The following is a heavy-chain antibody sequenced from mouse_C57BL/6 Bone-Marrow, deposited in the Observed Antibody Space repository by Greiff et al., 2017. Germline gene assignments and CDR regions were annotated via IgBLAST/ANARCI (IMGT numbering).Heavy chain of an antibody. CDR2: ISNGGGST. CDR1: GFTFSDYY. J-gene: IGHJ4*01. CDR3: ARPGSYAMDY. Sequence: EVHLVESGGGLVQPGGSLKLSCAASGFTFSDYYMYWVRQTPEKRLEWVAYISNGGGSTYYPDTVKGRFTISRDNAKNTLYLQMSRLKSEDTAMYYCARPGSYAMDYWGQGTSVTVSS. V-gene: IGHV5-12*01.